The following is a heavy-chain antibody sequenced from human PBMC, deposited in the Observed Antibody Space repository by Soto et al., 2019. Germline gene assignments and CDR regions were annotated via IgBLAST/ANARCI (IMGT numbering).Heavy chain of an antibody. CDR3: ARFRPFGIAVAGTRGAFDI. CDR2: IKQDGSGK. CDR1: GFTFISYW. D-gene: IGHD6-19*01. J-gene: IGHJ3*02. V-gene: IGHV3-7*01. Sequence: GGSLRLSCAASGFTFISYWISWVRQAPGKGLEWVANIKQDGSGKYDVDSVKGRFTISRDNAKNSLYLQMNSLRAEDTAVYYCARFRPFGIAVAGTRGAFDIWGQGTMVTVSS.